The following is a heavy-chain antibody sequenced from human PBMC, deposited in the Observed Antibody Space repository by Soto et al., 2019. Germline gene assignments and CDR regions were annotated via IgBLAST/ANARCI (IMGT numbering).Heavy chain of an antibody. CDR1: GFIFRDYD. V-gene: IGHV3-11*01. D-gene: IGHD4-17*01. CDR3: ARKGPTAPRPTQ. CDR2: ISSSGTST. Sequence: PRGSLRLSCAASGFIFRDYDMSWIRQAPGKGLEWVSCISSSGTSTYYADSVKGRFTISRDNAKNSLFVEMNSLRVEETAVYYCARKGPTAPRPTQRGQGNLATVS. J-gene: IGHJ4*02.